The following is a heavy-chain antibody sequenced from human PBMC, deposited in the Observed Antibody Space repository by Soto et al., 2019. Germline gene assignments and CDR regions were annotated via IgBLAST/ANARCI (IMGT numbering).Heavy chain of an antibody. J-gene: IGHJ4*01. CDR2: ISWNSGSI. CDR3: AKARYCSSTSCYSFDY. V-gene: IGHV3-9*01. Sequence: PGGSLRLSCAASGFTFDDYAMHWVRQAPGKGLEWVSGISWNSGSIGYADSVKGRFTISRDNAKNSLYLQMNSLRAEDTALYYCAKARYCSSTSCYSFDYWGHGTLVTVSS. CDR1: GFTFDDYA. D-gene: IGHD2-2*01.